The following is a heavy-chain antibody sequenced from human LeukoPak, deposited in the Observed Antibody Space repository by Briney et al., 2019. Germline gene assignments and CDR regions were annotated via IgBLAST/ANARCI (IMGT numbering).Heavy chain of an antibody. D-gene: IGHD4-23*01. Sequence: PGGSLRLSCAASGFTFSSYSMNWVRQAPGKGLEWVSSISSSSSYIYYADSVKGRFTISRDNAKNSLYLQMNSLRAEDTAVYYCARDATTVVTPPWFGLDYWGQGTLVTVSS. V-gene: IGHV3-21*01. J-gene: IGHJ4*02. CDR1: GFTFSSYS. CDR3: ARDATTVVTPPWFGLDY. CDR2: ISSSSSYI.